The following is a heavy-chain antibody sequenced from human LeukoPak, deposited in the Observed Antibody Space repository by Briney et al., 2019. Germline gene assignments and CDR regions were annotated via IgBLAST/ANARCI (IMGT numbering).Heavy chain of an antibody. Sequence: GASVEVSCKASGYTFTGYYMHWVRQAPGQGLEWMGWINPNSGGTNYAQKFQGRVTMTRDTSISTAYMELSRLRSDDTAVYYCARDVTYSSGWYDWFDPWGQGTLVTVSS. V-gene: IGHV1-2*02. CDR3: ARDVTYSSGWYDWFDP. CDR2: INPNSGGT. CDR1: GYTFTGYY. J-gene: IGHJ5*02. D-gene: IGHD6-19*01.